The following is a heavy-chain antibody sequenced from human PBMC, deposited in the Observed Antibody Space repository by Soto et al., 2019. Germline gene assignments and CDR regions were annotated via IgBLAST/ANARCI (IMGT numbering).Heavy chain of an antibody. J-gene: IGHJ4*02. CDR2: ILPIIDIP. Sequence: QVQLVQSGAEVKKPGSSVKVSCKASGGTFRNYPINWVRQAPGQGLEWMGSILPIIDIPDYAQNFQARLTITADKSTSTAYMELSSLRSEDTAMYFCARGPLVVLTYFDSWCQGTLVTVS. D-gene: IGHD2-2*01. V-gene: IGHV1-69*02. CDR3: ARGPLVVLTYFDS. CDR1: GGTFRNYP.